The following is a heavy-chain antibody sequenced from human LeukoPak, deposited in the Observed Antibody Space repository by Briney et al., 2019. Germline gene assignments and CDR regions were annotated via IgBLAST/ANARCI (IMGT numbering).Heavy chain of an antibody. J-gene: IGHJ6*02. V-gene: IGHV4-59*01. D-gene: IGHD6-6*01. CDR1: AGSINNYY. CDR2: IYYSGST. CDR3: ARVAARYVGMDV. Sequence: SETLSLTCTVSAGSINNYYWSWIRQPPGKGLEWIGYIYYSGSTNYNPSLRSRVTISVDTSKKQVSLNLSSVTAADTAVYYCARVAARYVGMDVWGQGTTVTVSS.